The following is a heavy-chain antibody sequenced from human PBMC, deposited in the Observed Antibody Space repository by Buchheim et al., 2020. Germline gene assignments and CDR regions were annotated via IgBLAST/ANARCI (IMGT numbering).Heavy chain of an antibody. D-gene: IGHD6-13*01. Sequence: VQLVESGGVLIQPGGSLRLSCAASGFTFSSYGMHWVRQAPGKGLEWVAVISYDGSNKYYADSVKGRFTISRDNSKNTLYLQMNSLRAEDTAVYYCAKDDVIGSSWYGEYFQHWGQGTL. CDR1: GFTFSSYG. V-gene: IGHV3-30*18. CDR2: ISYDGSNK. CDR3: AKDDVIGSSWYGEYFQH. J-gene: IGHJ1*01.